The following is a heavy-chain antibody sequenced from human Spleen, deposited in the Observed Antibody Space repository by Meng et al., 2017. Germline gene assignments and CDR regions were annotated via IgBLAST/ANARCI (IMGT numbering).Heavy chain of an antibody. Sequence: GESLKISCAASGFTLSDHYMDWVRQAPGKGLEWVGRSRNKDHSYTTEYAASVKGRFTISRDDSKNTIFLQMNSLKIEDTAVYYCTTDWGSGTSYKYAFDVWGQGTPVTVSS. V-gene: IGHV3-72*01. CDR3: TTDWGSGTSYKYAFDV. D-gene: IGHD3-10*01. CDR1: GFTLSDHY. J-gene: IGHJ3*01. CDR2: SRNKDHSYTT.